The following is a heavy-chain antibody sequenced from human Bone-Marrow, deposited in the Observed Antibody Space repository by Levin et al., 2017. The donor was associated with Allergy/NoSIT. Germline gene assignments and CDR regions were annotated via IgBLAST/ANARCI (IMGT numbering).Heavy chain of an antibody. V-gene: IGHV4-38-2*02. CDR1: RYSISSGYY. CDR3: ARDLAQQWLGQFDY. D-gene: IGHD6-19*01. CDR2: IYHSGGT. J-gene: IGHJ4*02. Sequence: GSLRLSCAVSRYSISSGYYWGWIRQPPGRGLEWIGNIYHSGGTYYNPSLKSRVTISLDTSKNQFFLRLSSVTAADSAIYYCARDLAQQWLGQFDYWGQGTLVTVSS.